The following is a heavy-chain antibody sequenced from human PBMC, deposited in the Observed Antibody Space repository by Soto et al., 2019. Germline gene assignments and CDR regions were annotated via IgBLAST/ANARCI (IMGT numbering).Heavy chain of an antibody. CDR1: GYTSADFG. CDR3: VRDQKYFRVNGNWFDS. V-gene: IGHV1-18*04. J-gene: IGHJ5*01. CDR2: VSGNNGAS. D-gene: IGHD2-2*01. Sequence: ASVKVPCKASGYTSADFGISWVRQAPGQGLEWMGWVSGNNGASNPAPKVQGRITMTLDTSTGVSYMALRSLRSDDTAIYYCVRDQKYFRVNGNWFDSWGQGTLGTVSS.